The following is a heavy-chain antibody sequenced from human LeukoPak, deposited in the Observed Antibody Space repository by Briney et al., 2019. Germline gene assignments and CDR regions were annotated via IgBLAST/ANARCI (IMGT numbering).Heavy chain of an antibody. CDR3: ARSYSSSSNFDY. CDR2: ISAYTGNT. Sequence: ASVKVSCKASGYPFTSYGSTWVRQAPGQGPEWMGWISAYTGNTNYAQKFQGRVSMTTGTSTTTAYMELRSLRSDDTAVYYCARSYSSSSNFDYWGQGTLVTVSS. D-gene: IGHD6-6*01. J-gene: IGHJ4*02. V-gene: IGHV1-18*01. CDR1: GYPFTSYG.